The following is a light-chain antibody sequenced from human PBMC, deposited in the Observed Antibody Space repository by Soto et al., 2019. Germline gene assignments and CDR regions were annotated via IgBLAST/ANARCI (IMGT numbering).Light chain of an antibody. V-gene: IGLV2-14*03. J-gene: IGLJ1*01. CDR3: SSFTSNRIYV. Sequence: SALTQPTSVSGSPGQTITISCTGNHNDIGTYDYVYWYQQHPGRAPRLLIHGVTTRPSGISGRFSASKSGLTASLTLSGLQPEDEADYYCSSFTSNRIYVFGPGTKVTVL. CDR2: GVT. CDR1: HNDIGTYDY.